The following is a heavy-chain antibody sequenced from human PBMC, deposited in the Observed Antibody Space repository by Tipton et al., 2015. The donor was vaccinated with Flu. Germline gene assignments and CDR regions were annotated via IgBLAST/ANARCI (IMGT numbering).Heavy chain of an antibody. CDR1: GYSFTSYW. V-gene: IGHV5-10-1*01. Sequence: QLVQSGAEVKKPGESLKISCKGSGYSFTSYWISWVRQMPGKGLEWMGRIDPSDSYTNYSPSFQGHVTISADKSISTAYLQWSSLKAPDTAMYYCARRFLEWSQTDSYYYYYMDVWGKGTTVTVSS. J-gene: IGHJ6*03. D-gene: IGHD3-3*01. CDR3: ARRFLEWSQTDSYYYYYMDV. CDR2: IDPSDSYT.